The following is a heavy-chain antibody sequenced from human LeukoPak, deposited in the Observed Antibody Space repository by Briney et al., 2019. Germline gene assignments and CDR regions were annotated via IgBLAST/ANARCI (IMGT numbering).Heavy chain of an antibody. CDR2: IYTSGST. V-gene: IGHV4-59*10. D-gene: IGHD1-26*01. CDR1: GGSFSGYY. J-gene: IGHJ4*02. CDR3: ARYSGSYHFDY. Sequence: SETLSLTCAVYGGSFSGYYWSWIRQPAGKGLEWIGRIYTSGSTNYNPSLKSRVTMSVDTSKNQFSLKLSSVTAADTAVYYCARYSGSYHFDYWGQGTLVTVSS.